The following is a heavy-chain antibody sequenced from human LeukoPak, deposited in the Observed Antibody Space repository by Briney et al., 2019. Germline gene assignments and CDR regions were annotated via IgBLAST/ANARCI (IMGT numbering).Heavy chain of an antibody. Sequence: GGSLRLSCAASGFTVSSNYMSWVRQAPGKGLEYVSAISNNGGSTYYANSVKGRFTISRDNSKNTLSLQMGSLRAEDKAVYYCARGDSGSHLDYWGQGSLVTVSS. J-gene: IGHJ4*02. CDR3: ARGDSGSHLDY. V-gene: IGHV3-64*01. D-gene: IGHD1-26*01. CDR2: ISNNGGST. CDR1: GFTVSSNY.